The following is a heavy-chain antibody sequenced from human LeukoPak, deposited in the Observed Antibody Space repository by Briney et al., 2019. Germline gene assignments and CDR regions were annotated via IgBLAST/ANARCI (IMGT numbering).Heavy chain of an antibody. J-gene: IGHJ5*02. D-gene: IGHD6-13*01. CDR3: VRGSSSTWFDTGSLDR. V-gene: IGHV4-59*01. CDR2: IYYNGGT. Sequence: SSETLSLTCTVSGDSISSYYWNWIRQPPGKGLEWIGYIYYNGGTNYNPSLKSRVTISVDTSKNQFSLKLSSVTAADTAVYYCVRGSSSTWFDTGSLDRWGQGTLVTVSS. CDR1: GDSISSYY.